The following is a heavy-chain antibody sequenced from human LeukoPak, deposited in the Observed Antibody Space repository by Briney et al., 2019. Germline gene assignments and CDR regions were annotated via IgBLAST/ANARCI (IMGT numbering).Heavy chain of an antibody. Sequence: GGSLRLSCAASGFTFSSYSMNWVRQAPGKGLEWFSYISSSSSTSIHYADSVKGRFTISRDNAKNSLYLQMNSLRDEDTAVYYCAREAMVRGVYYFDYWGQGTLVTVSS. J-gene: IGHJ4*02. CDR3: AREAMVRGVYYFDY. CDR1: GFTFSSYS. CDR2: ISSSSSTSI. V-gene: IGHV3-48*02. D-gene: IGHD3-10*01.